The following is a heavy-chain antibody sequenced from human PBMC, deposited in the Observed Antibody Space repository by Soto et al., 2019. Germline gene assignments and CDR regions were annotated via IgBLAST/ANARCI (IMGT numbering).Heavy chain of an antibody. CDR2: IYYSGST. V-gene: IGHV4-30-4*01. Sequence: SETLSLTCTVSGGSISSGDYYWSWIRQPPGKGLEWIGYIYYSGSTYYNPSLKSRVTISVDTSKNQFSLKLSSVTAADTAVYYCASWSALSYYDYWGQGTLVTVSS. J-gene: IGHJ4*02. CDR3: ASWSALSYYDY. D-gene: IGHD3-10*01. CDR1: GGSISSGDYY.